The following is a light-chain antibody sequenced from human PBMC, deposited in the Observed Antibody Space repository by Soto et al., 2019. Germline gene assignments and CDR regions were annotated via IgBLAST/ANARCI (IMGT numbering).Light chain of an antibody. CDR1: QSVSSY. V-gene: IGKV3-11*01. CDR2: ADS. Sequence: EIVLTQYPATLSLYPGERATLSCRASQSVSSYLAWYQQKPGQAPRLLIYADSNRATGIPARFSGSGSGTDFALTISSLEPEDFAVYYCQQRDYWQVTFGQGTRLEIK. CDR3: QQRDYWQVT. J-gene: IGKJ5*01.